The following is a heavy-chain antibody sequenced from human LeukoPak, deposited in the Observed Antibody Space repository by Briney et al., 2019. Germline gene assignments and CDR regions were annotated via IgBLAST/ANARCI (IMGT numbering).Heavy chain of an antibody. CDR2: IWYGGSNK. CDR3: AKDRYMDV. V-gene: IGHV3-30*02. Sequence: PGGSLRLSCAASGFTFTSYGMHWVRQAPGKGLEWVAVIWYGGSNKYYADSVKGRFTISRDNSKNTLYLQMNSLRAEDTAVYFCAKDRYMDVWGKGTTVTVSS. CDR1: GFTFTSYG. J-gene: IGHJ6*03.